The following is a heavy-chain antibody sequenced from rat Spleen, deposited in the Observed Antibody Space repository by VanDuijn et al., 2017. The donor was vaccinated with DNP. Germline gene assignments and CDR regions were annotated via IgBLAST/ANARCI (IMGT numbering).Heavy chain of an antibody. CDR2: ISYSGST. CDR3: GSGGAGIWFAY. CDR1: GYSITSNY. J-gene: IGHJ3*01. Sequence: EVQLQESGSGLVKPSQSLSLTCSVTGYSITSNYWGWIRKFPGNKMEWMGYISYSGSTSYNPSLKSRISITRDTSKNQFFLQLNSVTTDDTATYYCGSGGAGIWFAYWGQGTLVTVSS. D-gene: IGHD4-2*01. V-gene: IGHV3-1*01.